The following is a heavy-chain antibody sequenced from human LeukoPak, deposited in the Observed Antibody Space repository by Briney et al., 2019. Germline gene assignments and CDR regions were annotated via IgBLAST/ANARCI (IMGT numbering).Heavy chain of an antibody. CDR3: ASQRCLQSSFDY. CDR2: INSDGSST. Sequence: PGGSLRLSCAASGFTFSNYRMHWVRQAPGKGLVGVSRINSDGSSTKYAVWGGGRFTISRDNAKNTLYVQVNSVRADDAAVYYSASQRCLQSSFDYWGQGTLVTVSS. J-gene: IGHJ4*02. V-gene: IGHV3-74*01. CDR1: GFTFSNYR. D-gene: IGHD5-24*01.